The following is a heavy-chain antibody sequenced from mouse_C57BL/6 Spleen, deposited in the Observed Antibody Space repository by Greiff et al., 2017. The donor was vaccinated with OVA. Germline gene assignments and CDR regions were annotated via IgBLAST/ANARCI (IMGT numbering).Heavy chain of an antibody. CDR1: GFSLTSYG. D-gene: IGHD2-4*01. J-gene: IGHJ1*03. CDR2: IWRGGST. CDR3: ATYDYGEYWYFDV. Sequence: QVQLKESGPGLVQPSQSLSITCTVSGFSLTSYGVHWVRQSPGKGLEWLGVIWRGGSTDYNAAFMSRLSITKDNSKSQVFFKMNSLQADDSAIYYCATYDYGEYWYFDVWGTGTTVTVSS. V-gene: IGHV2-5*01.